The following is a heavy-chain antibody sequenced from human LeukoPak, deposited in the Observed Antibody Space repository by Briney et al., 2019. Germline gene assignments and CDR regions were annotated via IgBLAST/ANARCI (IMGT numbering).Heavy chain of an antibody. CDR2: INPNSGGT. V-gene: IGHV1-2*06. J-gene: IGHJ4*02. CDR1: GYTFTSYG. D-gene: IGHD4-11*01. Sequence: GASVKVSCKASGYTFTSYGISWVRQAPGQGLEWMGRINPNSGGTNYAQKFQGRVTMTRDTSISTAYMELSRLRSDDTAVYYCARRGYSNYYFDYWGQGTLVTVSS. CDR3: ARRGYSNYYFDY.